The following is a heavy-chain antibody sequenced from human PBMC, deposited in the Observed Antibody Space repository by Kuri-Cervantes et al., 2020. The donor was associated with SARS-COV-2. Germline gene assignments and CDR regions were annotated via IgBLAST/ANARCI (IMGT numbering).Heavy chain of an antibody. J-gene: IGHJ4*02. D-gene: IGHD2-21*02. CDR2: IDPSDSYT. Sequence: GESLMISCKGSGYSFTSYWISWVRQMPGKGLEWMGRIDPSDSYTNYSPSFQGHVTISADKSISTAYLQWGSLKASDTAMYYCARLRICGGDCSPSFDYWGQGTLVTVSS. CDR1: GYSFTSYW. CDR3: ARLRICGGDCSPSFDY. V-gene: IGHV5-10-1*01.